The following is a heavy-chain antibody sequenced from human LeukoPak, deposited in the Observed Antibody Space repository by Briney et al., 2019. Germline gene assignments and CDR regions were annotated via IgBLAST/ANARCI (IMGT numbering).Heavy chain of an antibody. V-gene: IGHV4-38-2*02. J-gene: IGHJ5*02. CDR1: GYSISSGYY. Sequence: PSETLSLTCTVSGYSISSGYYWGWIRQPPGKGLEWIGSIYHSGSTYYNPSLKSRVTISVDTSKNQFSLKLSSVTAADTAVYYCARDPVLGSSWSNWFDPWGQGTLVTVSS. CDR2: IYHSGST. CDR3: ARDPVLGSSWSNWFDP. D-gene: IGHD6-13*01.